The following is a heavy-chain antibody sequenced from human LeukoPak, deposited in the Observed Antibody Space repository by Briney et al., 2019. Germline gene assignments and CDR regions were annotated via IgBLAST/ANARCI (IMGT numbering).Heavy chain of an antibody. Sequence: GSLRLSCAASGFTFSSYSMNWVRQAPGKGLEWVSSISSSSSYIYYADSVKGRFTISRDNAMNSLYLQMNSLRAEDTAVYYCAGAYTYSSGWASGYWGQGTLVTVSS. V-gene: IGHV3-21*01. J-gene: IGHJ4*02. CDR1: GFTFSSYS. CDR3: AGAYTYSSGWASGY. D-gene: IGHD6-19*01. CDR2: ISSSSSYI.